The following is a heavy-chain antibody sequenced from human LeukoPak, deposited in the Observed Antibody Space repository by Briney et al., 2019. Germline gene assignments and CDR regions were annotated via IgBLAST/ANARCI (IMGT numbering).Heavy chain of an antibody. J-gene: IGHJ4*02. V-gene: IGHV4-61*02. Sequence: SQTLSLTCTVSGDSISSGTYYWSWIRQPAGKGLEWIGRVYSSGSTNYNPSPKSRVTISVDTSKNQFSLKLSSVTAADTAVYYCARGVSVFDFWSGYQSWGQGTLVTVSS. CDR1: GDSISSGTYY. CDR2: VYSSGST. CDR3: ARGVSVFDFWSGYQS. D-gene: IGHD3-3*01.